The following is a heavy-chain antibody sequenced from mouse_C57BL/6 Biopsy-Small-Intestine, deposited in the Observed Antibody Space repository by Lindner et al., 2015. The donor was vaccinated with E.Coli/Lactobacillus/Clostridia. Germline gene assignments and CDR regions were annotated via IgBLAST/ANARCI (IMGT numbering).Heavy chain of an antibody. CDR3: AKGLDV. V-gene: IGHV5-17*01. CDR1: GFTFSTHG. J-gene: IGHJ1*03. Sequence: VQLQESGGGLVKPGGSLKLSCAASGFTFSTHGMYWVRQAPEKGLEWVAYISSGSSTIYYADTVRGRFTISRDNAKNTLFLQMTSLTSEDTAMYYCAKGLDVWGTGTTVTVSS. CDR2: ISSGSSTI.